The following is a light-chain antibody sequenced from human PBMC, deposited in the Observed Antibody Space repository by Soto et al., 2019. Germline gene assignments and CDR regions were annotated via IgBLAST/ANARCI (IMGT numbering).Light chain of an antibody. CDR3: QQYGSSPWT. J-gene: IGKJ1*01. V-gene: IGKV3-20*01. Sequence: EIVLTQSLGTLSLSPGERATFSCRASQSVSSSYLAWYQQRRGQAPRLLIYGASSRATGIPDRVSGRGSGTDFTLTISRLEPEDFAVYYCQQYGSSPWTFGQGTKVDIK. CDR1: QSVSSSY. CDR2: GAS.